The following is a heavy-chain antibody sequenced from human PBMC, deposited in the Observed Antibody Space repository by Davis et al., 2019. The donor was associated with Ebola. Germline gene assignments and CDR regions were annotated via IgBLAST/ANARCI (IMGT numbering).Heavy chain of an antibody. Sequence: PGGSLRLSCTVSGGSISSYYWSWIRQPAGKGLEWIGRIYTSGSTNYNPSLKSRVTMSVDTSKNQFFLKLSSVTAADTAVYYCARDRCSGGSCRLIADVWGQGTTVTVSS. V-gene: IGHV4-4*07. CDR2: IYTSGST. J-gene: IGHJ6*02. CDR1: GGSISSYY. CDR3: ARDRCSGGSCRLIADV. D-gene: IGHD2-15*01.